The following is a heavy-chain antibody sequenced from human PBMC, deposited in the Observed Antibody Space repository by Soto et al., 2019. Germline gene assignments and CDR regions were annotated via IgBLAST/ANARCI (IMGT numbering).Heavy chain of an antibody. J-gene: IGHJ3*02. CDR1: GFTFSSYD. CDR2: IGYHGSNK. CDR3: ARDRYYGSGRTSAFDI. D-gene: IGHD3-10*01. Sequence: QVQLVESGGGVVQPGRSLRLSCAASGFTFSSYDMHWVRQAPGKGLEWVAIIGYHGSNKYYADSVKGRFTISRDNSKNTLYLQMNSLTAEDTAVYYCARDRYYGSGRTSAFDIWGQGTMVTVSS. V-gene: IGHV3-33*01.